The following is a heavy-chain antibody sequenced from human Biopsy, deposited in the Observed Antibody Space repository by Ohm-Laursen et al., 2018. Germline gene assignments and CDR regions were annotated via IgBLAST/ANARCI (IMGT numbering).Heavy chain of an antibody. D-gene: IGHD3-16*01. V-gene: IGHV3-23*01. CDR1: GFTFSNYA. CDR3: AKDSGGSPLGELFH. Sequence: SLRLSCTASGFTFSNYAMSWVRQAPGKGLEWVSAISGSAGSTNHADSVKGRFTISRDNSKNTLYLQMNSLRAEDTALYYCAKDSGGSPLGELFHWGQGNLVTVSS. CDR2: ISGSAGST. J-gene: IGHJ4*02.